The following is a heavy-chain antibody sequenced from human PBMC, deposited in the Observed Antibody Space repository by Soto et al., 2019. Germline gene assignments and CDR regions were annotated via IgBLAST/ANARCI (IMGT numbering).Heavy chain of an antibody. J-gene: IGHJ6*02. CDR3: ARDYDILTGSAYYYGMDV. V-gene: IGHV1-69*01. CDR1: GGTFSSYA. Sequence: QVQLVQSGAEVKKPGSSVKVSCKASGGTFSSYAISWVRQAPGQGLEWMGGIIPISGTANYAQKFQGRVTITADESTSTAYMELSSLRSEDKAVYYCARDYDILTGSAYYYGMDVWGQGTTVTVSS. CDR2: IIPISGTA. D-gene: IGHD3-9*01.